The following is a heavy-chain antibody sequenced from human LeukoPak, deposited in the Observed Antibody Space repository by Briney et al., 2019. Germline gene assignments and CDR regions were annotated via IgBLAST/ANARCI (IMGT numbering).Heavy chain of an antibody. CDR2: INSDGGST. Sequence: PGGSLRLSCTASGFTFSSYWMHWVCQALGRGLVRVSRINSDGGSTSYADSVKGRFTISRDNAKNTLYLQMNSLRAEDTAVYYCARRIQGMAPYYFDYWGQGTLVTVSS. CDR1: GFTFSSYW. V-gene: IGHV3-74*01. CDR3: ARRIQGMAPYYFDY. J-gene: IGHJ4*02. D-gene: IGHD5-24*01.